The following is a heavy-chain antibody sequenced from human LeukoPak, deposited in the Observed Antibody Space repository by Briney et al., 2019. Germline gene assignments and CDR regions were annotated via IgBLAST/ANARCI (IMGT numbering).Heavy chain of an antibody. Sequence: KPSETLSLTCAVYGGSFSGYYWSWIRQPPGKGLEWIGEINHSGSTNYNPSLKSRVTISVDTSKNQFSLHLSSVTPEDTAVYYCARDAPGQSYFDHWGQGTLVTVSS. D-gene: IGHD2-2*01. CDR2: INHSGST. V-gene: IGHV4-34*01. CDR3: ARDAPGQSYFDH. J-gene: IGHJ4*02. CDR1: GGSFSGYY.